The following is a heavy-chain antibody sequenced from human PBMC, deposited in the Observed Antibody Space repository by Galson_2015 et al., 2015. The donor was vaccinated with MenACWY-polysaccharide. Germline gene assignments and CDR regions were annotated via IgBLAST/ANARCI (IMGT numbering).Heavy chain of an antibody. CDR1: GFSFSSYN. V-gene: IGHV3-48*02. J-gene: IGHJ4*02. Sequence: SLRLSCAASGFSFSSYNMDWVRQAPGKGLEWVSYIRGPSDIIYYADSVKGRFTISRDNAKNSLYLQMNSLRDEDTVVYYCARDSGRTGSLDYWGRGTLVTVSS. CDR3: ARDSGRTGSLDY. D-gene: IGHD1-26*01. CDR2: IRGPSDII.